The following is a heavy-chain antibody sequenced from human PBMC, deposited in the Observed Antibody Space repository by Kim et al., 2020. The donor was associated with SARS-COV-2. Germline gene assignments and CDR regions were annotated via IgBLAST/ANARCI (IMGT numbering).Heavy chain of an antibody. D-gene: IGHD6-13*01. CDR1: GFTLSSYW. CDR2: SNSDGSSR. Sequence: GGSLRLSCAASGFTLSSYWMHWVRQAPGKGLVWVSRSNSDGSSRSYADSVKGRFSISRDNAKNTLYLQMNSLRAEDTAVYSCARRTATAGGYWYFDLWGR. V-gene: IGHV3-74*01. J-gene: IGHJ2*01. CDR3: ARRTATAGGYWYFDL.